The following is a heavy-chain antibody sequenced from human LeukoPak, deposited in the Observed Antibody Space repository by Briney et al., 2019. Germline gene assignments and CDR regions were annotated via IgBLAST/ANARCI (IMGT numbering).Heavy chain of an antibody. CDR2: IGGNSKT. CDR3: AKDILRWSFDY. J-gene: IGHJ4*02. D-gene: IGHD4-17*01. Sequence: PGGSLRLSCAASGFMFSRSAMSWVRQAPGKGLEWVSGIGGNSKTHYADSVEGRFTISRDTSKNLLFLQMNNLRVEDTAVCYCAKDILRWSFDYWGQGTLVTVSS. CDR1: GFMFSRSA. V-gene: IGHV3-23*01.